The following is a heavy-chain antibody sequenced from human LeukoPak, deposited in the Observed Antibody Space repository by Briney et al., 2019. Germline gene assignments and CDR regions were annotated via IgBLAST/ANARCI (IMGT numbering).Heavy chain of an antibody. CDR1: GFTFISYG. J-gene: IGHJ4*02. V-gene: IGHV3-30*02. Sequence: GGSLRLSCAASGFTFISYGMHWVRQAPGKGLEWVTFIRYDGTNKYYADSVKGRFTISRDNSKNTVYLQMNSLRAEDTAVYYCARGGVYSSSAPDYWGQGTLVTVSS. D-gene: IGHD6-6*01. CDR3: ARGGVYSSSAPDY. CDR2: IRYDGTNK.